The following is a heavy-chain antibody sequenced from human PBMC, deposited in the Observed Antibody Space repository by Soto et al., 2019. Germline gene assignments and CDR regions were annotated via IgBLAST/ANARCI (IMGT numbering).Heavy chain of an antibody. CDR1: GYSFTSYW. CDR2: IYPGDSDT. CDR3: ARLARGGSCYSPGCYGMDV. V-gene: IGHV5-51*01. D-gene: IGHD2-15*01. J-gene: IGHJ6*02. Sequence: GESLKISCKGSGYSFTSYWIGWVRQMPGKGLEWMGIIYPGDSDTRYSPSFQGQVTISADKSISTAYLQWSSLKASDTAMYYCARLARGGSCYSPGCYGMDVWGQGTTVTVSS.